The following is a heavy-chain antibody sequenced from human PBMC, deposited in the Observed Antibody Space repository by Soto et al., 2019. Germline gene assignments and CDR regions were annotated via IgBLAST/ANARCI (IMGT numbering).Heavy chain of an antibody. V-gene: IGHV4-4*02. CDR1: GAPITSNNW. CDR2: IHHSGTT. J-gene: IGHJ4*02. D-gene: IGHD5-12*01. Sequence: PSETLSLTCAVSGAPITSNNWWAWLRRSPGKGLEWIGEIHHSGTTNYNPSLNSRVTISVDKSKNQFSLKLSSVTAADTAVYYCARQRGDGYNFGYLDYWGQGTLVTVSS. CDR3: ARQRGDGYNFGYLDY.